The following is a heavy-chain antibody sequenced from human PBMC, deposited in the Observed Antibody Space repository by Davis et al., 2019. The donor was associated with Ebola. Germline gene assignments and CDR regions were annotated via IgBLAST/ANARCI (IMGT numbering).Heavy chain of an antibody. CDR1: GGSFSGYY. D-gene: IGHD6-6*01. V-gene: IGHV4-59*10. J-gene: IGHJ6*03. CDR3: ARVSWQLVSNYYYYYYMDV. Sequence: PSETLSLTCAVYGGSFSGYYWSWIRQPAGKGLEWIGRIYTSGSTNYNPSLKSRVTMSVDTSKNQFSLKLSSVTAAETAVYYCARVSWQLVSNYYYYYYMDVWGKGTTVTVSS. CDR2: IYTSGST.